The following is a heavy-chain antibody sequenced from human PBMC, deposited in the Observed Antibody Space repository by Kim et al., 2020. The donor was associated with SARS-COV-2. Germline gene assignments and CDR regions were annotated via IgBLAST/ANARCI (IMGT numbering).Heavy chain of an antibody. D-gene: IGHD3-10*01. CDR3: AREKWFGDLYYEGVDY. J-gene: IGHJ4*01. Sequence: GGSLRLSCAASGFTFSSYAMHWVRQAPGKGLEWVAVISYDGSNKYYADSVKGRFTISRDNSKNTLYLQMNSLRAEDTAVYYCAREKWFGDLYYEGVDYWG. CDR2: ISYDGSNK. CDR1: GFTFSSYA. V-gene: IGHV3-30*04.